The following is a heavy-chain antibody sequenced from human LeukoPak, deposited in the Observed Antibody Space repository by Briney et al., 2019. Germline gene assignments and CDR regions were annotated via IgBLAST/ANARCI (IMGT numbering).Heavy chain of an antibody. CDR2: VETKADSYAT. Sequence: GGSLTLSCAASGFTLSDSALHWVRQAPGKGLEWVGRVETKADSYATAYGTSVKGRFTISRGDSKNTAYLQMNSLKTDDTAVYYCTRHGFYYDSSGFDLWGQGTVVTVSS. J-gene: IGHJ3*01. CDR3: TRHGFYYDSSGFDL. V-gene: IGHV3-73*01. CDR1: GFTLSDSA. D-gene: IGHD3-22*01.